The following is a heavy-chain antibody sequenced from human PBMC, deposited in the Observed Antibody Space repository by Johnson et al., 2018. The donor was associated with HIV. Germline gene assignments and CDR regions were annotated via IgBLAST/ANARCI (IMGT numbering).Heavy chain of an antibody. CDR3: ARSLPYSSSVGFDI. CDR1: GFTFSSYD. J-gene: IGHJ3*02. Sequence: VQLVESGGGLVQPGGSLRLSCAASGFTFSSYDMHWVRQATGKGLEWVSAIGTAGDTYYPGSVKGRFTISRDNSKNTLYLQMNSLRAEDTAVYYCARSLPYSSSVGFDIWGQGTMVTVSS. CDR2: IGTAGDT. D-gene: IGHD6-6*01. V-gene: IGHV3-13*01.